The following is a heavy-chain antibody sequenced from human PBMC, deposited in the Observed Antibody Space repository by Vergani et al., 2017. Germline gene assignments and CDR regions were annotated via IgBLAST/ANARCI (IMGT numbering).Heavy chain of an antibody. J-gene: IGHJ6*03. CDR1: GYTFTSYD. Sequence: QVQLVQSGAEEKKPGASVKVSCKASGYTFTSYDINWVRQATGQGLEWMGWMNPNRGNTGYAQKFQGRVTRTRNTSISTAYMELSSLRSEDTAVYYCARDCITIFVVVRPYYYYMDVWGKGTTVTVSS. V-gene: IGHV1-8*01. D-gene: IGHD3-3*01. CDR3: ARDCITIFVVVRPYYYYMDV. CDR2: MNPNRGNT.